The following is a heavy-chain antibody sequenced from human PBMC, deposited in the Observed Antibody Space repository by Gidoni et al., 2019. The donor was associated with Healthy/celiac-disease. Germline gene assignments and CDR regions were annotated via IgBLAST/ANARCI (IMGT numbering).Heavy chain of an antibody. D-gene: IGHD2-15*01. Sequence: QVQLVQSGAEVKKPGASVKGSCKASGGTFSSYAISWVRQAPGQGLEWMGGIIPIFGTSNYAQKFQGRVTITADKSTRTAYMELSSLRSEDTAVYYCARTILGYCSGGSCLRWFDPWGQGTLVTVSS. CDR2: IIPIFGTS. J-gene: IGHJ5*02. CDR3: ARTILGYCSGGSCLRWFDP. CDR1: GGTFSSYA. V-gene: IGHV1-69*06.